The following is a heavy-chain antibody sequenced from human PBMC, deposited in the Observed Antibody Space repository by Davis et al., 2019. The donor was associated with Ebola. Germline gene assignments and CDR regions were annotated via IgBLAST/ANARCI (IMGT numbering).Heavy chain of an antibody. CDR3: ARDGGSGSYSYWFDP. CDR1: GYTFTSYY. CDR2: INPSGGST. D-gene: IGHD1-26*01. Sequence: ASVKVSCKASGYTFTSYYMHWVRQAPGQGLEWMGIINPSGGSTSYAQKFQGRVTMTRDTSTSTVYIELSSLRSEDTAVYYCARDGGSGSYSYWFDPWGQGTLVTVSS. V-gene: IGHV1-46*01. J-gene: IGHJ5*02.